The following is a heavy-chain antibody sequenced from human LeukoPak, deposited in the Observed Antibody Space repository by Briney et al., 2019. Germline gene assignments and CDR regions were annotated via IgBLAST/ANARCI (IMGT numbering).Heavy chain of an antibody. V-gene: IGHV4-59*01. D-gene: IGHD3-22*01. CDR1: GGSISSYY. CDR2: IYYSGST. Sequence: SETLSLTCTVSGGSISSYYWSWIRQPPGKGLEWIGYIYYSGSTNYNPSLKSRVTISVDASKNQFSLKLSSVTAADTDVYYCARLKYYYDSSGYRAEYFQHWGQGTLVTASS. CDR3: ARLKYYYDSSGYRAEYFQH. J-gene: IGHJ1*01.